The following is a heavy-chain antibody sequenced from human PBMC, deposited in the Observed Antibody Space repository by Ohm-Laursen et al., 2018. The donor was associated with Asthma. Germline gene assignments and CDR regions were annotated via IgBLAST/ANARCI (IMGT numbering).Heavy chain of an antibody. CDR2: IYYTGSS. Sequence: GTLSLTCAVSSGSITSYYWSWIRQPPGKGLEWIGYIYYTGSSNFNPSLKSRVTMSVDTSMNQVSLRVNSVTAADTAVYYCARAWGFSSSRVGFYYYALDVWGQGTTVTVSS. D-gene: IGHD6-6*01. CDR1: SGSITSYY. J-gene: IGHJ6*02. V-gene: IGHV4-59*01. CDR3: ARAWGFSSSRVGFYYYALDV.